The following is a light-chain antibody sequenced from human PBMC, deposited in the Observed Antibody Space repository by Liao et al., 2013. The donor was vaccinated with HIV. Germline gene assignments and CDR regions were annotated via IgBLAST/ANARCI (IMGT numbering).Light chain of an antibody. CDR1: SIGSKS. CDR2: QDS. CDR3: QAWDSSTVI. J-gene: IGLJ2*01. V-gene: IGLV3-21*01. Sequence: SYELTQPPSVSVAPGKTARITCGGNSIGSKSVHWYQQKPGQAPVLVIYQDSKRPSGIPERFSGSNSGNTATLTISGTQAMDEADYYCQAWDSSTVIFGGGTKLTVL.